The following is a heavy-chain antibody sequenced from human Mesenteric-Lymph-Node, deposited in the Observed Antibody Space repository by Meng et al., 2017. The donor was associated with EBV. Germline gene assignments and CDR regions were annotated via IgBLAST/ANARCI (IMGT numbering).Heavy chain of an antibody. CDR2: MNPNSGNT. D-gene: IGHD2-21*02. CDR3: ARSGGDYDRGWFDP. J-gene: IGHJ5*02. Sequence: LVQAGGDVMNRECSANIYVNAAGYTFTSYDINWVRQATGKGLEWMGGMNPNSGNTGYAQKFQGRLTMTWNTSISTAYMELSSLRSEDTAVYYCARSGGDYDRGWFDPWGQGTLVTVSS. CDR1: GYTFTSYD. V-gene: IGHV1-8*01.